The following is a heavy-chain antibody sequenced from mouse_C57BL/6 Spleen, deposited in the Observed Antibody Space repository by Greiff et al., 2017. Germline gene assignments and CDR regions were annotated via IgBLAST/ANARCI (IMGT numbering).Heavy chain of an antibody. Sequence: QVQLQQPGAELVMPGASVKLSCTASGYTFTSYWMPWVKQRPGQGLEWIGEIDPSDSYTNYNQKFQGKFTLTVDKSSSTPYMQLSSRTSEDSAVYYCARFPDGCWGVDYWGQGTSVTVSS. J-gene: IGHJ4*01. CDR1: GYTFTSYW. D-gene: IGHD2-3*01. CDR2: IDPSDSYT. CDR3: ARFPDGCWGVDY. V-gene: IGHV1-69*01.